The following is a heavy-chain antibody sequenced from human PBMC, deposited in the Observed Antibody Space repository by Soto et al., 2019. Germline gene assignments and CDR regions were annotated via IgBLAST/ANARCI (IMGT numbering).Heavy chain of an antibody. CDR3: ARLVSLLQRIDF. Sequence: PGELLRKRCRASGDTCTNHCSGLVIQMPGGGLEWLGLIFPRDFDVRYSPSFEGQVTISADRSTATAFLQWRSLEASDSALYFCARLVSLLQRIDFWGQGTPLTVSS. CDR2: IFPRDFDV. D-gene: IGHD4-4*01. J-gene: IGHJ4*02. V-gene: IGHV5-51*01. CDR1: GDTCTNHC.